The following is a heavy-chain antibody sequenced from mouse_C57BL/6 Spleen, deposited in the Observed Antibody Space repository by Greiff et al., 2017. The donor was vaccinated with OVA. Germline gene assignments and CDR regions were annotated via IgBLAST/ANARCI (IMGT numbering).Heavy chain of an antibody. CDR3: ARISNYYGSSSDY. V-gene: IGHV5-16*01. CDR1: GFTFSDYY. Sequence: EVMLVESEGGLVQPGSSMKLSCTASGFTFSDYYMAWVRQVPEQGLEWVANINYDGSSTYYLDSLKSRFIISRDNAKNILYLKMSSLKSEDTATYYCARISNYYGSSSDYWGQGTTLTVSS. CDR2: INYDGSST. J-gene: IGHJ2*01. D-gene: IGHD1-1*01.